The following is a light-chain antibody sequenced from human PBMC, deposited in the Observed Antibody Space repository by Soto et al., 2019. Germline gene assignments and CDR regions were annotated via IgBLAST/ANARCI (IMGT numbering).Light chain of an antibody. CDR2: DAS. CDR1: QSVSSRF. J-gene: IGKJ1*01. CDR3: QQYGSSGT. V-gene: IGKV3D-20*01. Sequence: VSTQPPWTLSLSTGESATLSCGASQSVSSRFLAWYQQKPGRAPRVLIYDASTRATGVPDRFSGSGSGTNFTLTISRLEPEDFAVYYCQQYGSSGTFGQGTKVDIK.